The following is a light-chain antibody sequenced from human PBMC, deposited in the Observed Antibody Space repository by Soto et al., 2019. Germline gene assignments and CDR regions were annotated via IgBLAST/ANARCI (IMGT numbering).Light chain of an antibody. J-gene: IGKJ5*01. V-gene: IGKV3-15*01. CDR2: GAS. Sequence: EIVMTQSPGTLSGSPGERATLSCRASESVDRYLAWYQQKPGQAPRLLIYGASTRATGVPARFSGSGSGTEFTLTISSLQSEDFAVYFCQQCSEWPLITCGRGTRLEAK. CDR3: QQCSEWPLIT. CDR1: ESVDRY.